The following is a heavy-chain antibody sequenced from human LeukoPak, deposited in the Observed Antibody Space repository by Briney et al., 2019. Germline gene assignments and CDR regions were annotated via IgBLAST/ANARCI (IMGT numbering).Heavy chain of an antibody. CDR1: GGTFSSYA. J-gene: IGHJ2*01. CDR2: IIPIFGTP. CDR3: ARTTIFGVVASWYFDL. D-gene: IGHD3-3*01. V-gene: IGHV1-69*13. Sequence: SVKVSCKASGGTFSSYAISWVRQAPGQGLEWMGGIIPIFGTPNYAQKFQGRVTLTADESTSTAYMELSRLRSEDTAVYYCARTTIFGVVASWYFDLWGRGTLVTVSS.